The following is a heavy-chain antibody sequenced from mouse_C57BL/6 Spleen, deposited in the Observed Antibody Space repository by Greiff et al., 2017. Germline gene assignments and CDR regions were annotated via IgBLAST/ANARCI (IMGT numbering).Heavy chain of an antibody. J-gene: IGHJ1*03. V-gene: IGHV1-7*01. CDR3: ARYGYGYFDV. CDR1: GYTFTSYW. Sequence: QVQLQQSGAELAKPGASVKLSCKASGYTFTSYWMHWVKQRPGQGLEWIGYINPSSGYTKYNQKFEDKATLTADESSSTAYMQLSSLTYEDSAVYYCARYGYGYFDVWGTGTTVTVSS. D-gene: IGHD1-1*02. CDR2: INPSSGYT.